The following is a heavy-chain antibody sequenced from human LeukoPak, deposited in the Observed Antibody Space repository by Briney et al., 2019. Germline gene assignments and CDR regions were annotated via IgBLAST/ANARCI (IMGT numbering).Heavy chain of an antibody. J-gene: IGHJ4*02. CDR1: GFTFSSYG. CDR2: IWSDGSNK. Sequence: RGRSLRLSCAASGFTFSSYGMHWVRQAPDKGLEWVAVIWSDGSNKYYADSVKGRFTISRDNSKNTLYLQMNSLRAEDTAVYYCARGAGPSHTAMAPYYFDYWGQGTLVTVSS. V-gene: IGHV3-33*08. D-gene: IGHD5-18*01. CDR3: ARGAGPSHTAMAPYYFDY.